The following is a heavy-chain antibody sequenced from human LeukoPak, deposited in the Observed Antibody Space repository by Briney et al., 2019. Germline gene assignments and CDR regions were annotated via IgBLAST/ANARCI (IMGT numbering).Heavy chain of an antibody. V-gene: IGHV4-39*07. D-gene: IGHD3-10*01. Sequence: PSETLSLTCTVSGGSISSYYWSWIRQPPGKGLEWIGSIYYSGSTYYNPSLKSRVTISVDTSKNQFSLKLSSVTAADTAVYYCARVVVRGPLNDYWGQGTLVTVSS. CDR2: IYYSGST. CDR3: ARVVVRGPLNDY. CDR1: GGSISSYY. J-gene: IGHJ4*02.